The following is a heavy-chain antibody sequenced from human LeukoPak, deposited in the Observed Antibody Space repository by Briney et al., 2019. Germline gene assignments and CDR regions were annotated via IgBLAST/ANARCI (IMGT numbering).Heavy chain of an antibody. CDR1: GFTFSSYW. D-gene: IGHD6-19*01. CDR3: ARGEAVYAVAEYYSDY. J-gene: IGHJ4*02. V-gene: IGHV3-74*01. Sequence: GGSLRLSCAASGFTFSSYWMHWVRQAPGKGLVWVSRINSDGSSTSYADSVKGRFTISRDNAKNTLYLQMNSLRAEDTAVYYCARGEAVYAVAEYYSDYWGQGTLVTVSS. CDR2: INSDGSST.